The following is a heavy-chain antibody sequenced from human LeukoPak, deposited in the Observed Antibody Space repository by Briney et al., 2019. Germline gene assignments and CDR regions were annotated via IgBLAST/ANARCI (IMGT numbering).Heavy chain of an antibody. CDR1: GFSFSSYW. D-gene: IGHD6-13*01. CDR2: IKQDGSEK. Sequence: GGSLRLSCAASGFSFSSYWMTWVRQAPGKGLEWVANIKQDGSEKYYVDSVMGRFPISRDNAKNSLYLQMNRLRAEDTAVYYCARMSTSSWYVCDYWGQGTLVTVSS. J-gene: IGHJ4*02. CDR3: ARMSTSSWYVCDY. V-gene: IGHV3-7*01.